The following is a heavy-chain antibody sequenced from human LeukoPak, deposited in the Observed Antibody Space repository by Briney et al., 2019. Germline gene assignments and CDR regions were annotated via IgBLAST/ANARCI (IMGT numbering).Heavy chain of an antibody. CDR1: GFIFSDYG. D-gene: IGHD2-21*02. Sequence: PGGSLRLSCAPSGFIFSDYGMHWVRQAPGKGLEWVAVISYDGSKKYYADSVKGRFTISRDNPKNTLYLQMNSLRTEDTAVYYCAKDLERHIVVVTASAIDYWGQGTLVTVSS. CDR3: AKDLERHIVVVTASAIDY. CDR2: ISYDGSKK. V-gene: IGHV3-30*18. J-gene: IGHJ4*02.